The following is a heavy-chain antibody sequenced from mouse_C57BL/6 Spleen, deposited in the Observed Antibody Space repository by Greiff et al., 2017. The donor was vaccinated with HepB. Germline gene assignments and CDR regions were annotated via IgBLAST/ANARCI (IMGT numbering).Heavy chain of an antibody. CDR2: INPNNGGT. CDR1: GYTFTDYY. CDR3: ARSHYH. J-gene: IGHJ2*01. V-gene: IGHV1-26*01. D-gene: IGHD1-2*01. Sequence: EVQLQQSGPELVKPGASVKISCKASGYTFTDYYMNWVKQSHGKSLEWIGDINPNNGGTSYNQKFKGKATLTVDKSSSTAYMELRSLKSEDSAVYYCARSHYHWGQGTTLTVSS.